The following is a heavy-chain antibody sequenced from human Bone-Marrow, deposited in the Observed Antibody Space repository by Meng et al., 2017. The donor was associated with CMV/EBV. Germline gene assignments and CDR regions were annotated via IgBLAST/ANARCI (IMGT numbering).Heavy chain of an antibody. Sequence: GGSLRLSCAASGFTFSSYSMNWVRQAPGKGLEWVSSISSSSSYIYYADSVKGRFTISRDNAKNSLYLQMSSLRAEDTAVYYCARDLTASYDFWSGYSYYFDYWGQGTLVTVSS. D-gene: IGHD3-3*01. V-gene: IGHV3-21*01. CDR1: GFTFSSYS. CDR3: ARDLTASYDFWSGYSYYFDY. CDR2: ISSSSSYI. J-gene: IGHJ4*02.